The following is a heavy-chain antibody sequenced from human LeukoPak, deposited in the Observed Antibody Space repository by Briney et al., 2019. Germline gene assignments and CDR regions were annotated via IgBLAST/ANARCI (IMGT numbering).Heavy chain of an antibody. V-gene: IGHV4-34*01. J-gene: IGHJ4*02. D-gene: IGHD3-3*01. CDR3: ARHGYYDFWSGYLD. CDR1: GGSFSGYY. Sequence: SETLSLTRAVYGGSFSGYYWSWIRQPPGKGLAWIGEINHSGSTNYSPSLKSRVTISVDTSKNQFSLKLSSVTAADTAVYYCARHGYYDFWSGYLDWGQGNLVTVSS. CDR2: INHSGST.